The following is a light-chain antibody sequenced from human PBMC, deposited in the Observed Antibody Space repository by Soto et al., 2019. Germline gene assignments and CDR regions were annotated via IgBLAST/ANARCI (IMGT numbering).Light chain of an antibody. CDR2: DVS. CDR1: SSDVGGYNY. CDR3: SSYTTSNTRQIV. V-gene: IGLV2-14*03. Sequence: QSVLNNPASVNGSPVQSINISCTGTSSDVGGYNYVSWYQHHPGKAPKLIIYDVSNRPSGVSNPFSGSKSGNTASLTISGLQPEDEADYYCSSYTTSNTRQIVFGTGTKVTV. J-gene: IGLJ1*01.